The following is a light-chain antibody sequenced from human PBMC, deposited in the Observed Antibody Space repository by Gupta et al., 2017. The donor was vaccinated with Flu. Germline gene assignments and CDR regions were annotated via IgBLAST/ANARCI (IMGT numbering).Light chain of an antibody. CDR2: SSN. J-gene: IGLJ2*01. V-gene: IGLV1-44*01. Sequence: HYVLTQPPSASGAPGQTVPISCSGSMSNIGTKAANWYQQVSGTAPKLLIYSSNHRPSGVPDRFSGSDSGTSASLAINGLQADDEADYYCAAWDDRVNGVIFGGGTKLTVL. CDR1: MSNIGTKA. CDR3: AAWDDRVNGVI.